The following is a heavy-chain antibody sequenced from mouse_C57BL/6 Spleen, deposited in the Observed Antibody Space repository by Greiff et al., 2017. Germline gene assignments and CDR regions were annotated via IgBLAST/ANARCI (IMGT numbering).Heavy chain of an antibody. CDR1: GYAFSSSW. Sequence: VQLQQSGPELVKPGASVKISCKASGYAFSSSWMNWVKQRPGKGLEWIGRIYPGDGDTNYNGKNKGKATLTADKSSSKSYMQLSGLTSEDSAVYFCARWGSSGPFAYWGQGTLVTVSA. D-gene: IGHD3-2*02. CDR2: IYPGDGDT. J-gene: IGHJ3*01. CDR3: ARWGSSGPFAY. V-gene: IGHV1-82*01.